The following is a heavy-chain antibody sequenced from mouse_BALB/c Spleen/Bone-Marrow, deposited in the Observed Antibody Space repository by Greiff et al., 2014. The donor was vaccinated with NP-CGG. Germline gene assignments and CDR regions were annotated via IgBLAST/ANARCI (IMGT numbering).Heavy chain of an antibody. CDR1: GFNIKDTY. D-gene: IGHD2-1*01. J-gene: IGHJ4*01. CDR2: IDPANGNT. V-gene: IGHV14-3*02. CDR3: ARYGNYCYAMDY. Sequence: EVQLKQSGAELVKPGASVKLSCTASGFNIKDTYMHWVKQRPEQGLEWIGRIDPANGNTKYDPKFQGKATITADTSSNTAYLQLSSLTSEDTAVYYCARYGNYCYAMDYWGQGTSVTVSS.